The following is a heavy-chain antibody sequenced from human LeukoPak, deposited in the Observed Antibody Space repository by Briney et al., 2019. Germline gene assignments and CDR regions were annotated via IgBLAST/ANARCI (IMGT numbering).Heavy chain of an antibody. J-gene: IGHJ3*02. V-gene: IGHV4-38-2*01. Sequence: SETLSLTCAVSGYSLSSDYYWGWIRPPPGKGLEWIGSIYHSGSTYYNPSLKSRVTISVDTSKNQFSLTLSSVTAADTAVYYCAGYNWNDEHAFDIWGQGTMVTVSS. D-gene: IGHD1-1*01. CDR3: AGYNWNDEHAFDI. CDR2: IYHSGST. CDR1: GYSLSSDYY.